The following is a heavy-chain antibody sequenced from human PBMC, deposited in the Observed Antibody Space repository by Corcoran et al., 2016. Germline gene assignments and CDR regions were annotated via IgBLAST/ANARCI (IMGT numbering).Heavy chain of an antibody. Sequence: QVQLQQSGPGLVKPSQTISLTCAISGDSVSSNSAAWNWIRQSPSRGLEWLGRTYYRSKWYNDYAVSVKSRITINPDTSKNQFSLQLNSVTPEDTAVYYCARGDYDFWSGYFYGYYGMDVWGQGTTVTVSS. V-gene: IGHV6-1*01. J-gene: IGHJ6*02. D-gene: IGHD3-3*01. CDR2: TYYRSKWYN. CDR1: GDSVSSNSAA. CDR3: ARGDYDFWSGYFYGYYGMDV.